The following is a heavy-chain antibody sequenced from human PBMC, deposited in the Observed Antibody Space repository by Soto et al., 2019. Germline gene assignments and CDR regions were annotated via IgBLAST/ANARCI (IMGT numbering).Heavy chain of an antibody. D-gene: IGHD3-16*01. CDR1: GFTFSSYS. J-gene: IGHJ3*02. Sequence: GGSLRLSCAASGFTFSSYSMNWVRQAPGMGLEWVSYIGSGSTTIYYADSVKGRFTISRDNAKKSLYLQMNSLRAEDTAVYYCAQRWYDLDAFDIWGQGTMVTVSS. CDR2: IGSGSTTI. V-gene: IGHV3-48*01. CDR3: AQRWYDLDAFDI.